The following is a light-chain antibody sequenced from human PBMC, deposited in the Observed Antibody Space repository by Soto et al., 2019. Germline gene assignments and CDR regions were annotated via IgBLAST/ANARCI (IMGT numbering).Light chain of an antibody. V-gene: IGKV1-39*01. Sequence: DIQMTQSPSSLSASVGDRVTITCRASQSISSYLNWYQQKPGKAPKPLIYASSSVEGGAASRFSGSGSGTDFTLTISSLQPEDFATYSCQQSYSTRSITFGQGTRLEIK. CDR2: ASS. CDR1: QSISSY. J-gene: IGKJ5*01. CDR3: QQSYSTRSIT.